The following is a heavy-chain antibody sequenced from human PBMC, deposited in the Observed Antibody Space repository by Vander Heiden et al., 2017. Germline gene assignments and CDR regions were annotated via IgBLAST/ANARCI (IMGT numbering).Heavy chain of an antibody. CDR3: ARARDGYLADYFDY. CDR2: IYYSGTA. D-gene: IGHD5-12*01. Sequence: QLQLQESGPGLVKPSETLSLTCEVSGDFISNNYYYWGWIRQPPGKGLEWNGNIYYSGTAFYNPSLKCRVTISVDTSTNQFSLRLRSVTAADTAVYYCARARDGYLADYFDYWGQGSLVTVSS. V-gene: IGHV4-39*01. J-gene: IGHJ4*02. CDR1: GDFISNNYYY.